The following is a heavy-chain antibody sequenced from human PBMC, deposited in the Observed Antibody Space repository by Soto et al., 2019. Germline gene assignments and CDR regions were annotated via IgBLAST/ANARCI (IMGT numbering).Heavy chain of an antibody. CDR3: ARAEWELPPVLDY. D-gene: IGHD1-26*01. CDR2: ISYDGSNK. V-gene: IGHV3-30-3*01. CDR1: GFTFSSYA. J-gene: IGHJ4*02. Sequence: GGSLRLSCAASGFTFSSYAMHWVRQAPGKGLEWVAVISYDGSNKYYADSVKGRFTISRDNSKNTLYLQMNSLRAEDTAVYYCARAEWELPPVLDYWGQGTLVTVSS.